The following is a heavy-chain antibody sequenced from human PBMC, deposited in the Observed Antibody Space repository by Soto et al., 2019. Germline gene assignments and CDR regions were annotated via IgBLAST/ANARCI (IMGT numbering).Heavy chain of an antibody. V-gene: IGHV3-48*03. J-gene: IGHJ6*04. D-gene: IGHD3-16*01. CDR1: GFTFTVESYE. CDR2: ISSRGHTT. Sequence: LTLSRESSGFTFTVESYEMNYVRPAPGKGLEWVPYISSRGHTTYYADSVKGRFTISRANAMNLVFLEMNTLNAEDTAVHGCASAWERYKGVDVWGKRTTGSGS. CDR3: ASAWERYKGVDV.